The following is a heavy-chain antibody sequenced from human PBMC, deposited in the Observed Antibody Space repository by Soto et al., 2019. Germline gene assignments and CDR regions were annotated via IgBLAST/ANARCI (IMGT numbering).Heavy chain of an antibody. V-gene: IGHV2-5*02. CDR1: GFSLSTSGVG. CDR3: AHRRNTIVRGVIWPLLFDY. J-gene: IGHJ4*02. Sequence: QITLKESGPTLVKPTQTLTLTCTFSGFSLSTSGVGVGWIRQPPGKALEWLALIYWDDDKRYSPSLKSRLTITNDTYKNSVVLTMTNMDPVDTATYYCAHRRNTIVRGVIWPLLFDYWGQGTLVTVSS. CDR2: IYWDDDK. D-gene: IGHD3-10*01.